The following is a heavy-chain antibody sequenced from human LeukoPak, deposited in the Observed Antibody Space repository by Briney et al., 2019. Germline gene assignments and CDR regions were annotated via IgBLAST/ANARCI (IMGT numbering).Heavy chain of an antibody. CDR2: MHPGNGNT. CDR1: GYRFISNY. J-gene: IGHJ4*02. CDR3: AREGSYCVGGNCYSFDF. D-gene: IGHD2-15*01. Sequence: ASVKVSCKASGYRFISNYIQWVRQAPGLGPEWMGWMHPGNGNTRYAEKFQGKVTMTRDTSINTAYMDLSSLRSDDTAVYYCAREGSYCVGGNCYSFDFWGQGTLITVSS. V-gene: IGHV1-2*02.